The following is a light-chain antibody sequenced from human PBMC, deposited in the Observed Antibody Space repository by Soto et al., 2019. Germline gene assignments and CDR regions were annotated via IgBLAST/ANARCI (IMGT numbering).Light chain of an antibody. CDR1: SSDIGTYNY. V-gene: IGLV2-14*01. CDR3: NSYTSSSTLYV. Sequence: QSALTQPASVSGSPGQSINISSTGTSSDIGTYNYVSWYQQHPGKAPKLMLYEVSNRPSGVSNRFFGSKSGNTASLTISGLQAEDEADYFCNSYTSSSTLYVFGTGTKLTVL. J-gene: IGLJ1*01. CDR2: EVS.